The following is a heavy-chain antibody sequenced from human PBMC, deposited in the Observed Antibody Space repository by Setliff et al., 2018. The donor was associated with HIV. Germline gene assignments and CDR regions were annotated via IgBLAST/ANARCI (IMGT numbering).Heavy chain of an antibody. J-gene: IGHJ1*01. CDR2: IYYSGTT. D-gene: IGHD2-21*02. CDR1: GGSINSDNYY. V-gene: IGHV4-39*01. Sequence: PSETLSLTCSVSGGSINSDNYYWGWIRQAPGKGLEWIGSIYYSGTTYYNPSLRGRVTISVDRSRNQFSLTLNSVTAADTVTYYCASRGIVVVTMSMPDEFFVHWGHGTLVTVSS. CDR3: ASRGIVVVTMSMPDEFFVH.